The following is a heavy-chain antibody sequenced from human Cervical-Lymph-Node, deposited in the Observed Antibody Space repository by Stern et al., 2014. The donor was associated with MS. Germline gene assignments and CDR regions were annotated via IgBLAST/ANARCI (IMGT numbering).Heavy chain of an antibody. V-gene: IGHV1-46*01. J-gene: IGHJ4*02. D-gene: IGHD6-13*01. Sequence: QVQLVQSGAEVRQPGASVKLSCRASGYTFSDHYIHWMRQAPGKGLEWMAITEHNGGSDSFAPAFKGRVTQTQGTSTTTVYMELSNLTSEDKGVYYCARDGPPIQVAAAGTYFDFWGQGTLVTVSS. CDR2: TEHNGGSD. CDR3: ARDGPPIQVAAAGTYFDF. CDR1: GYTFSDHY.